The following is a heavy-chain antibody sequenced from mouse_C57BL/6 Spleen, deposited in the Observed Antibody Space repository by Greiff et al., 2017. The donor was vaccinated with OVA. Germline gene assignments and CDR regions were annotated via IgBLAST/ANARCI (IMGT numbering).Heavy chain of an antibody. CDR1: GYTFTDYY. Sequence: VQLQQSGPVLVKPGASVKMSCKASGYTFTDYYMNWVKQSHGKSLEWIGVINPYNGGTSYNQKFKGKATLTVDKSSSTAYMELNSLTSEDSAVYYCARDYDYAMDYWGQGTSVTVSS. CDR3: ARDYDYAMDY. J-gene: IGHJ4*01. V-gene: IGHV1-19*01. CDR2: INPYNGGT. D-gene: IGHD1-1*01.